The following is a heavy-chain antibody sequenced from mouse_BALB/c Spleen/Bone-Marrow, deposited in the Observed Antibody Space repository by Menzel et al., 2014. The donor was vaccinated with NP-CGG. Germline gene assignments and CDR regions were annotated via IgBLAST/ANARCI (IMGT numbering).Heavy chain of an antibody. D-gene: IGHD2-4*01. V-gene: IGHV5-6-4*01. CDR1: GFTFSTYT. J-gene: IGHJ2*01. CDR3: ARHGITRLLDY. Sequence: EVKLVESGGGLVKPGGSLKLSCAASGFTFSTYTMSWVRQTPEKRLEWVATIISGGSHTYYPDSVKGRFTVSRDNAKNTLYLQMSSLKSEDTAMYYCARHGITRLLDYWGQGTTLTVSS. CDR2: IISGGSHT.